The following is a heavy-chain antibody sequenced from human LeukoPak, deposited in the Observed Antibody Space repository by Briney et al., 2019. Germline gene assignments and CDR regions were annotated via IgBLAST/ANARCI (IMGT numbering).Heavy chain of an antibody. CDR3: AREGVRVPAAYNWFDP. J-gene: IGHJ5*02. D-gene: IGHD2-2*01. CDR1: GYTFTSFY. CDR2: INPSGGST. Sequence: ASVKVSCKASGYTFTSFYIYWVRQAPGQGLEWMGIINPSGGSTNYAQNSQGRVTMTGDTSTSTVYMELSSLRSEDTAVYYCAREGVRVPAAYNWFDPWGQGTLVTVSS. V-gene: IGHV1-46*01.